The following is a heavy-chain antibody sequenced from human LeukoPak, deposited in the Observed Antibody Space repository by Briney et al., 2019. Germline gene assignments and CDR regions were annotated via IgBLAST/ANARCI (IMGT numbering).Heavy chain of an antibody. V-gene: IGHV4-34*01. CDR3: ARGGRSYYGSGSYYNY. CDR2: INHNGST. J-gene: IGHJ4*02. D-gene: IGHD3-10*01. Sequence: SETLSLTCAVYGWSFSGYYWSWIRQPPGKGLEWIGEINHNGSTNYNPSLKSRVTISVDTSKNQFSLKLSSVTAADTAVYYCARGGRSYYGSGSYYNYWSQGTLVTVSS. CDR1: GWSFSGYY.